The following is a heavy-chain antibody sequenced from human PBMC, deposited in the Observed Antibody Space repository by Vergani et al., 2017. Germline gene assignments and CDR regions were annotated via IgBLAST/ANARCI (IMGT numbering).Heavy chain of an antibody. J-gene: IGHJ5*02. Sequence: QITLKESGPTLVKPTQTLTLTCTFSGFSLSTSGVGLGWIRQPPGKALEWFALIYWDDDKRYSPSLKSRLTITKDTSKNQVVLTMTNMDPVDTATYYCARIDYYGSGSFDWFDPWGQGTLVTVSS. CDR2: IYWDDDK. V-gene: IGHV2-5*02. CDR1: GFSLSTSGVG. CDR3: ARIDYYGSGSFDWFDP. D-gene: IGHD3-10*01.